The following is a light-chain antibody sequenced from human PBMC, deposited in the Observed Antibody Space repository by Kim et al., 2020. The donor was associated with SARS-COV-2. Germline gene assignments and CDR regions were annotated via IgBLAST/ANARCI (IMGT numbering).Light chain of an antibody. CDR2: LTSAGSH. Sequence: ATGNIKRALSGGTTNEVSAWHQHQPGKGPRDLMNLTSAGSHIKGDGIPDRFSGSGSGAERYLTISGLQSEDEAYYYCQTWDTGIRVFGGGTQLTVL. V-gene: IGLV4-69*01. CDR3: QTWDTGIRV. J-gene: IGLJ3*02. CDR1: GGTTNEV.